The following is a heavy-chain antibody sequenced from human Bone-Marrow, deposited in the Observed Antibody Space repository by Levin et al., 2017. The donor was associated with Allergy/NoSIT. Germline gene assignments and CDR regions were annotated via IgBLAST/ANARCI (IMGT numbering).Heavy chain of an antibody. CDR3: GREWDSMVRGAYVDN. Sequence: SETLSLTCNVSGGSMSSSQYYWGWIRQPPGKGLEWIGSIYYSGSTYYNPSLKSRVTISADRSKKQYSLKLTSVTAADTAVYYCGREWDSMVRGAYVDNWGQGMLVTVSS. V-gene: IGHV4-39*02. J-gene: IGHJ4*02. D-gene: IGHD3-10*01. CDR2: IYYSGST. CDR1: GGSMSSSQYY.